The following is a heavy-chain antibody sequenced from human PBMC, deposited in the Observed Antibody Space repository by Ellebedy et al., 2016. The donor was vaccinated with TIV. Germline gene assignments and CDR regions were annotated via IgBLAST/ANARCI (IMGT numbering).Heavy chain of an antibody. CDR1: GGSISSYY. CDR2: IYSSGST. V-gene: IGHV4-4*07. Sequence: SETLSLXXTVSGGSISSYYWSWIRQPAGKGLEWIGRIYSSGSTNYNPSLKSRLAMSVDTSNNQFSLKLSSVTAADTAVYYCARWGIWFGDLFGWFDPWGQGTLVTVSS. D-gene: IGHD3-10*01. CDR3: ARWGIWFGDLFGWFDP. J-gene: IGHJ5*02.